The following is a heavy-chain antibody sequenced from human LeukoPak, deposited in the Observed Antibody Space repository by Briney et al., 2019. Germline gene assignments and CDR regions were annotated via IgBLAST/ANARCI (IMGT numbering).Heavy chain of an antibody. J-gene: IGHJ6*02. CDR1: GGSFSGYY. CDR2: INHSGST. Sequence: PSETLSLTCAVYGGSFSGYYWSWIRQPPGKGLEWIGEINHSGSTNYNPSLKSRVTISVDTSKNQFSLKLSSVTAADTAVYYCARDGSSGLWYYYGMDVWGQGTTVTVSS. D-gene: IGHD5-12*01. V-gene: IGHV4-34*01. CDR3: ARDGSSGLWYYYGMDV.